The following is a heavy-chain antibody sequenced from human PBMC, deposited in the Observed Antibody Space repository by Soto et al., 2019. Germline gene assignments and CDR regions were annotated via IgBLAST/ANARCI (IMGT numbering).Heavy chain of an antibody. CDR1: GGTFRSYA. J-gene: IGHJ6*02. CDR3: ARGGGRVVEMATIFGYYGMDV. CDR2: IIPIFGTA. D-gene: IGHD3-3*01. V-gene: IGHV1-69*01. Sequence: QEQLVQSGAEVKKPGSSVKVSCKASGGTFRSYAIIWVRQAPGQGLEWMGGIIPIFGTADYAQKFQGRVTITADESTSTAYMELSSLRSEDTAVYYCARGGGRVVEMATIFGYYGMDVWGQGTTVTVSS.